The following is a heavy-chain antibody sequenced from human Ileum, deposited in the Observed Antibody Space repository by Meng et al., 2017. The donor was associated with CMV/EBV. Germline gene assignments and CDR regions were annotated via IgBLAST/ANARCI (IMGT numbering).Heavy chain of an antibody. D-gene: IGHD3-3*01. CDR1: GFTFSSYA. Sequence: GESLKISCAASGFTFSSYAMHWVRQAPGKGLEWVAVISYDGSNKYYADSVKGRFTISRDNSKNTLYLQMNSLRAEDTAVYYCARTVSPSRRTYYDFWSGYYFDYWGQGTLVTVSS. CDR2: ISYDGSNK. CDR3: ARTVSPSRRTYYDFWSGYYFDY. J-gene: IGHJ4*02. V-gene: IGHV3-30*04.